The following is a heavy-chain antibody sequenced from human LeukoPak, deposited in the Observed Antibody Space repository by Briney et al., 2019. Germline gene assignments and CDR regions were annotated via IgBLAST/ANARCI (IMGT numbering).Heavy chain of an antibody. D-gene: IGHD1-14*01. CDR2: IDWDGDK. CDR1: GFSLSTNGMC. Sequence: ESGPTLVNPTQTLTLTCTFSGFSLSTNGMCVSWIRQSPGKALEWLARIDWDGDKFYSPSLKTRLTLSKDSSGRQVIFTMTSMDPVDTATYYCARIQGCGVPNAVYSFDHWGQGTLVTVSS. CDR3: ARIQGCGVPNAVYSFDH. J-gene: IGHJ4*02. V-gene: IGHV2-70*17.